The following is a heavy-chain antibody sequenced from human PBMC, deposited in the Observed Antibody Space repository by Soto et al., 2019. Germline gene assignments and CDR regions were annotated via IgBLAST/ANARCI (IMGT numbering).Heavy chain of an antibody. CDR1: GFTFNTYG. D-gene: IGHD3-9*01. CDR2: ITGGGGST. V-gene: IGHV3-23*01. CDR3: AFSGRYDILTGNTRTSPKT. Sequence: EVQMLQSGGGLVQPGGSLRLSCAVSGFTFNTYGMNWVRQAPGKGLEWVSGITGGGGSTYYADFAKGRFTISRDNPNNTLYLQMNSLRVEDTAVYFCAFSGRYDILTGNTRTSPKTWGQGTMVTVSS. J-gene: IGHJ3*01.